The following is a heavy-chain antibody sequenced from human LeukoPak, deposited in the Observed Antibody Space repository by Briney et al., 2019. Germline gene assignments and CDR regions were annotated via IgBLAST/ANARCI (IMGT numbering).Heavy chain of an antibody. Sequence: GGSLRLSCAVSGFAFGSEAMSWVRQSPARGLEWVASISPGGGTTYYADYVRGRFTISRDNSKNTLYLQMNSLRAEDTAVYYCAKDTFGGGAFDIWGQGTMVTVSS. J-gene: IGHJ3*02. V-gene: IGHV3-23*01. CDR3: AKDTFGGGAFDI. D-gene: IGHD3-10*01. CDR1: GFAFGSEA. CDR2: ISPGGGTT.